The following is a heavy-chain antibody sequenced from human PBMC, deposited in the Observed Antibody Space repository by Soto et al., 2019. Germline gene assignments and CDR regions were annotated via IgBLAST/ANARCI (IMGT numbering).Heavy chain of an antibody. J-gene: IGHJ5*02. CDR1: GGSISSYY. CDR3: ARGGDYDDSSGYWFDA. D-gene: IGHD3-22*01. V-gene: IGHV4-59*01. CDR2: IYYSGST. Sequence: SETLSLTCTVSGGSISSYYWSWIRQPPGKGLEWIGYIYYSGSTNYNPSLKSRVTISVDTSKNQFSLKLSSVTAADTAVYYCARGGDYDDSSGYWFDAWGKGILVTVSS.